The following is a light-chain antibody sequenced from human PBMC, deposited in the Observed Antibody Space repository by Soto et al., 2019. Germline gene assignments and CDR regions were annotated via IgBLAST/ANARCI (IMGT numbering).Light chain of an antibody. V-gene: IGKV3-11*01. CDR2: DAS. CDR3: HQRQYWPPIT. J-gene: IGKJ5*01. CDR1: QSVSSN. Sequence: TQSPSTLSVSPGEIATLSSLASQSVSSNLAWYQQKPGQAPRLLISDASNRATGIPARFSGSGSGTDFTLTISSLEPEDFAVYYCHQRQYWPPITFGQGTRLEIK.